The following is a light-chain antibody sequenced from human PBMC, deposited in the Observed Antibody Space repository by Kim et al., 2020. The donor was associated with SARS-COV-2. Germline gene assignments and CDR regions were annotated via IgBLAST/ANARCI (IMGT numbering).Light chain of an antibody. CDR2: GKN. CDR1: SLRSYY. J-gene: IGLJ2*01. V-gene: IGLV3-19*01. Sequence: GQTVRITCQGDSLRSYYATWYQQKPGQAPIVVIYGKNNRPSGIPDRFSGSSSGNTASLTITGTQAGDEADYYCNSRDSNDNVVFGGGTKLTVL. CDR3: NSRDSNDNVV.